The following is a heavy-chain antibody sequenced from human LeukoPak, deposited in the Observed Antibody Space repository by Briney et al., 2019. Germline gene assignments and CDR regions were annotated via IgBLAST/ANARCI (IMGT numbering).Heavy chain of an antibody. CDR3: ARLRSDVYIVVVPAYYYMDV. J-gene: IGHJ6*03. CDR1: GFTFSSYW. V-gene: IGHV3-48*01. CDR2: ISSSSTI. Sequence: GGSLRLSCAASGFTFSSYWMSWVRQAPGKGLEWVSYISSSSTIYYADSVKGRFTISRDNAKNSLYLQMNSLRAEDTAVYYCARLRSDVYIVVVPAYYYMDVWGKGTTVTVSS. D-gene: IGHD2-2*01.